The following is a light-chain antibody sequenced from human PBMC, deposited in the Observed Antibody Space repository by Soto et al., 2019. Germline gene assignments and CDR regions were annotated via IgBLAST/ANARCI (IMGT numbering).Light chain of an antibody. CDR3: QLGG. CDR1: QTIVGSY. CDR2: GAS. V-gene: IGKV3-20*01. Sequence: EIVLTQSPGTLSLSPGERATLSCRASQTIVGSYLAWYQQKPGQAPRLLIYGASTRASGIPDRFSGGGSGTDFTLTISRLEPEDSAVYYCQLGGFGQGTMVEIQ. J-gene: IGKJ1*01.